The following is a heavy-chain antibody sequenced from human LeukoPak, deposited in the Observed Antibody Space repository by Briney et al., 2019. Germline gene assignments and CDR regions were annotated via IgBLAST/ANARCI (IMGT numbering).Heavy chain of an antibody. CDR3: ARADGDYN. CDR1: GSTFSSYS. CDR2: ISGSGGST. D-gene: IGHD4-17*01. V-gene: IGHV3-23*01. J-gene: IGHJ4*02. Sequence: GGSLRLSCAASGSTFSSYSMNWVRQAPGKGLEWVSAISGSGGSTYYADSVKGRFTISRDNSKNTLYLQMNSLRAEDTAVYYCARADGDYNWGQGTLVTVSS.